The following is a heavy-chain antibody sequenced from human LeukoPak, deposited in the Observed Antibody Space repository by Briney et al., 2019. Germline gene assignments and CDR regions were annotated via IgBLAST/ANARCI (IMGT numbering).Heavy chain of an antibody. CDR2: INPSGGST. Sequence: ASVKVSCKASGYTFTSYYMHWVRQAPGQGLEWMGIINPSGGSTSYAQKFQGRVTMTRDTSTSTVYMELSSLRSEDTAVYYCARASLSIAVASTLGAFDIWGQGTMVTVSS. V-gene: IGHV1-46*01. CDR1: GYTFTSYY. D-gene: IGHD6-19*01. CDR3: ARASLSIAVASTLGAFDI. J-gene: IGHJ3*02.